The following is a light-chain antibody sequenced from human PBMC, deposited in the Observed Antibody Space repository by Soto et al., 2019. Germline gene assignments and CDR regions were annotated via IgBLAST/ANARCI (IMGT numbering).Light chain of an antibody. Sequence: EIVLTQSPGTLSLSPGERATLSCRASQSVGSSYLAWYQQKPGQAPRLLIYGASSRATGIPDRFSGSESGTDFTLPIRIREHIDFAVYFCHHYGCSPKWTFGQGNKVQIK. CDR1: QSVGSSY. CDR2: GAS. CDR3: HHYGCSPKWT. V-gene: IGKV3-20*01. J-gene: IGKJ1*01.